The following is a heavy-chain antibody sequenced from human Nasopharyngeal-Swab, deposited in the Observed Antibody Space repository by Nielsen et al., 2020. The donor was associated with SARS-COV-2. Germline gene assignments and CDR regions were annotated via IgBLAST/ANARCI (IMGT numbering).Heavy chain of an antibody. V-gene: IGHV4-31*02. D-gene: IGHD2-8*01. CDR2: ITYNGNT. Sequence: PGKGLEWIAFITYNGNTYYDPSLKSRVSLSLDTSGNQISLNLTAVTAADTADYYCASGHTNGYPYHSYYYMDVWGKGTTVTVSS. J-gene: IGHJ6*03. CDR3: ASGHTNGYPYHSYYYMDV.